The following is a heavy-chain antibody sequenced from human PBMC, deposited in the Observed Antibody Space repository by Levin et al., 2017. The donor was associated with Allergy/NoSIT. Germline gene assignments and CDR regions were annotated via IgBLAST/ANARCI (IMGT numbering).Heavy chain of an antibody. CDR1: GFTFSNYA. J-gene: IGHJ4*02. D-gene: IGHD2-15*01. CDR3: TKAEDDRLDAVYSPN. Sequence: GESLKISCAASGFTFSNYAMSWVRQAPGGGLEWVSTISDGGASTYYADSVRGRFTLSRDNSKNTVHLQLNSLRAEDTALYYCTKAEDDRLDAVYSPNWGQGTLVIVSS. CDR2: ISDGGAST. V-gene: IGHV3-23*01.